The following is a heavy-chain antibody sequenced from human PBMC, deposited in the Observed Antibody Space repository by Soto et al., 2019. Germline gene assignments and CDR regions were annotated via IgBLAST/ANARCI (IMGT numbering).Heavy chain of an antibody. V-gene: IGHV3-11*01. D-gene: IGHD2-21*01. CDR1: GFSFGDYY. CDR2: ISSGGNTI. Sequence: GGSLRLSCSGSGFSFGDYYMNWIRKAPGKGLEWVSYISSGGNTISYSDSVKGRFTISRDNAKKSVYLEMDSLRPEDTAVYYCARRLFLDVWGQGTLVTV. J-gene: IGHJ4*02. CDR3: ARRLFLDV.